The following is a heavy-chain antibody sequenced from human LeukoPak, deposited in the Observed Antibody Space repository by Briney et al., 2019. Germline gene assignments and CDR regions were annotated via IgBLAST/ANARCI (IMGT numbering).Heavy chain of an antibody. CDR3: ARQIRWLRYWFDP. CDR2: INHSGST. CDR1: GGSFSGYY. V-gene: IGHV4-34*01. J-gene: IGHJ5*02. D-gene: IGHD5-12*01. Sequence: SETLSLTCAVYGGSFSGYYWSWIRQPPGKGLEWIGEINHSGSTNYNPSLKSRVTTPVDTSKNQFSLKLSSVTAADTAVYYCARQIRWLRYWFDPWGQGTLVTVSS.